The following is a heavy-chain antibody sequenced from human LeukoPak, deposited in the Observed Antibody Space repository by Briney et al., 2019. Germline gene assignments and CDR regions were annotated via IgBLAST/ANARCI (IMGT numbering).Heavy chain of an antibody. J-gene: IGHJ4*02. Sequence: ASVKVSCKASGYTFTGYYMHWVRQAPGQGLEWMGWINPNSGDTNYAEKFQGRVTMTRETSISTAYMDLRRLRSDDTAGYYCARHYSSSSGYFDYWGQGTLVTVSS. V-gene: IGHV1-2*02. CDR2: INPNSGDT. D-gene: IGHD6-6*01. CDR3: ARHYSSSSGYFDY. CDR1: GYTFTGYY.